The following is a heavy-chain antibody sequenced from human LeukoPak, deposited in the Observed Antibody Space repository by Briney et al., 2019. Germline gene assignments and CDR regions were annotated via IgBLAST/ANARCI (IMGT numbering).Heavy chain of an antibody. D-gene: IGHD3-3*01. V-gene: IGHV4-4*02. Sequence: SETLSLTCAVSGGSISSSIWWSWVRQPPGKGLEWIGEIYHSGSTNYNPSLKSRVTISVDKSKNQFSLKLSSVTAADTAVYYCASLINSHYDFWSGYYERPALGYFDYWGQGTLVTVSS. J-gene: IGHJ4*02. CDR3: ASLINSHYDFWSGYYERPALGYFDY. CDR2: IYHSGST. CDR1: GGSISSSIW.